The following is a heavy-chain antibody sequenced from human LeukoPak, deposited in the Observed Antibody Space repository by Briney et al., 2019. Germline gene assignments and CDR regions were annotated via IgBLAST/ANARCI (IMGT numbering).Heavy chain of an antibody. CDR3: ARDEGYCSSTSCYTFWFDP. V-gene: IGHV1-69*04. CDR1: GGTFSSYT. D-gene: IGHD2-2*02. J-gene: IGHJ5*02. Sequence: GASVKVSCKASGGTFSSYTISWVRQAPGQGLEWMGRIIPILGIANYAQKFQGRVTITADKSTSTAYMELSSLRSEDTAVYYCARDEGYCSSTSCYTFWFDPWGQGTLVTVSS. CDR2: IIPILGIA.